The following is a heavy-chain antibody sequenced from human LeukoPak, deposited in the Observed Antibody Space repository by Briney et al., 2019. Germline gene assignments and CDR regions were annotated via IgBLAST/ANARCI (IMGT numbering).Heavy chain of an antibody. CDR2: IWPDDSDK. J-gene: IGHJ4*02. Sequence: GESLKISCKGSGYSFTNYWIGWVRQVPGKGLEWMGIIWPDDSDKRYSPSLKGQVTISADKSISTAYLQWSSLKASGTAMYYCARQGKDGYRVVDYWGQGTLLTVSS. CDR3: ARQGKDGYRVVDY. CDR1: GYSFTNYW. D-gene: IGHD5-24*01. V-gene: IGHV5-51*01.